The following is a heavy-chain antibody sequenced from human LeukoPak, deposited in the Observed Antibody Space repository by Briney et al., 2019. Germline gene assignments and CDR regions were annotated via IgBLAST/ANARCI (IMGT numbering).Heavy chain of an antibody. CDR3: ARDRPRSEPYYYYYYMDV. V-gene: IGHV1-18*01. J-gene: IGHJ6*03. Sequence: GASVKVSCKVSGYTFTSYGISWVRQAPGQGLEWMGWISAYNGNTNYAQKLQGRVTMTTDTSTSTAYMELRSLRSDDTAVYYCARDRPRSEPYYYYYYMDVWGKGTTVTVSS. CDR2: ISAYNGNT. D-gene: IGHD1-14*01. CDR1: GYTFTSYG.